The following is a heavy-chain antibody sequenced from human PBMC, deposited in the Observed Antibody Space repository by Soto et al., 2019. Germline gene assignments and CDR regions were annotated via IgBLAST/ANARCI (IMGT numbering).Heavy chain of an antibody. D-gene: IGHD1-26*01. CDR1: GFTFSSYA. CDR2: ISGSGGSP. Sequence: GGSLRLSCAASGFTFSSYAMSWVRQAPGKGLEWVSGISGSGGSPYYGNSVKGLFTISRDNSKNMLYLQMNSLRAEDTAVYYCAKTRSYNYYYYGMDVWGQGTTVTVSS. CDR3: AKTRSYNYYYYGMDV. J-gene: IGHJ6*02. V-gene: IGHV3-23*01.